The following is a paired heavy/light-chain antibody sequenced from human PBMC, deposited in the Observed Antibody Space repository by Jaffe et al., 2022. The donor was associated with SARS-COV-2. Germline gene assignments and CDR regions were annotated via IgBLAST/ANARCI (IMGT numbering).Heavy chain of an antibody. CDR2: ISASGVST. Sequence: EVQLVESGGGLVQPGGSLSLSCVASGFTFRTYDMSWVRQAPGKGLEWVSTISASGVSTFYADSVKGRFTISRDNSKNTLTLQMNSLRAEDTAFYHCARKDTGMDNLDYWGQGTLVTVSS. CDR1: GFTFRTYD. CDR3: ARKDTGMDNLDY. J-gene: IGHJ4*02. V-gene: IGHV3-23*04. D-gene: IGHD5-18*01.
Light chain of an antibody. Sequence: ESVLTQSPGTLSLSPGEGATLSCRASQSVSSNRFAWYQQKPGQAPRLLIYGASTRATGIPDRFSGSGSGTECTLTISRLEPEDFAMYYCQQYGGSSRTFGQGTRVEVK. CDR1: QSVSSNR. CDR2: GAS. CDR3: QQYGGSSRT. V-gene: IGKV3-20*01. J-gene: IGKJ1*01.